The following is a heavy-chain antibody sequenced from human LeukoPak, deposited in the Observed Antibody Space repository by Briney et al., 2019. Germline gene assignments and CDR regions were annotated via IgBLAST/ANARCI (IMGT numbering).Heavy chain of an antibody. Sequence: GGSLRLSCAASGFTFSSYSMNWVRQAPGKGLEWVSSISSSSSYIYYADSVKGRFTISRDNAKNSLYLQMNSLRAEDTAVYYCARDAVSWEIQLWPPDYWGQGTLVTVSS. CDR2: ISSSSSYI. CDR1: GFTFSSYS. CDR3: ARDAVSWEIQLWPPDY. D-gene: IGHD5-18*01. J-gene: IGHJ4*02. V-gene: IGHV3-21*01.